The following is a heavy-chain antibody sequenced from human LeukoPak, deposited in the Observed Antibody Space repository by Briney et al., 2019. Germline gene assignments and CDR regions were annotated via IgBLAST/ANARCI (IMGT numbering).Heavy chain of an antibody. Sequence: GASVKVSCKASGGTFSSYAISWVRQAPGQGLERMGGIIPIFGTANYAQKFQGRVTITADESTSTAYMELSSLRSEDTAVYYCARDLNSGYAYFDYWGQGTLVTVSS. J-gene: IGHJ4*02. V-gene: IGHV1-69*13. CDR1: GGTFSSYA. CDR3: ARDLNSGYAYFDY. CDR2: IIPIFGTA. D-gene: IGHD5-12*01.